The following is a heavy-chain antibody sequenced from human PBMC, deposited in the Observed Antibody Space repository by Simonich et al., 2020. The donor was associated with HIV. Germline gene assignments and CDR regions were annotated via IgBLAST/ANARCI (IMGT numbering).Heavy chain of an antibody. D-gene: IGHD3-10*01. Sequence: QVQLQQWGAGLLKASETLSLTCAVYGGSFNDYSWSWIRQPLGKGLEWIGEIHHSESTNHNPSVKSRDTISVDTSKKQFSVKLNSVTAADTAVYYCARGRYYYGSGSYRYYFDSWGQGTLVTVSS. CDR3: ARGRYYYGSGSYRYYFDS. V-gene: IGHV4-34*01. J-gene: IGHJ4*02. CDR1: GGSFNDYS. CDR2: IHHSEST.